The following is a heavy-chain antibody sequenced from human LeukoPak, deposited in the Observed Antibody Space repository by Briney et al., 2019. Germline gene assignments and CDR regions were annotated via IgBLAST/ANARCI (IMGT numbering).Heavy chain of an antibody. D-gene: IGHD5-18*01. J-gene: IGHJ4*02. CDR1: GYSVSGGYY. CDR2: INHSGST. CDR3: ARGRRYSYGQSPPFPDY. V-gene: IGHV4-38-2*02. Sequence: PSETLSLTCTVSGYSVSGGYYWGWIRQPPGKGLEWIGEINHSGSTNYNPSLKSRVTISVDTSKNQFSLKLSSVTAADTAVYYCARGRRYSYGQSPPFPDYWGQGTLVTVSS.